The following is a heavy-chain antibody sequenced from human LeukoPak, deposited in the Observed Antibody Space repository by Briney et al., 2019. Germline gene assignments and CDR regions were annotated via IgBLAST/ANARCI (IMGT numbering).Heavy chain of an antibody. V-gene: IGHV1-2*02. J-gene: IGHJ4*02. Sequence: GASVNVSCKASGYTFTDYYIHWVRQAPGQGLEWMGWIHSNSGGTTYAQKFQGRVTMTRDTSISTINMELSSLTSDDTAVYYCSREDYWGQGTLVTVSS. CDR3: SREDY. CDR2: IHSNSGGT. CDR1: GYTFTDYY.